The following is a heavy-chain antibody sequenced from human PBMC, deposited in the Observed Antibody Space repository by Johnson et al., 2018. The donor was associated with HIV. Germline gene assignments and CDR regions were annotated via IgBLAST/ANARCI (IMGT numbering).Heavy chain of an antibody. CDR3: ARGSIAAHDAFDI. CDR1: GFTFSSYA. V-gene: IGHV3-66*01. CDR2: IYSGGST. J-gene: IGHJ3*02. Sequence: VQLVESGGGLVQPGGSLRLSCAASGFTFSSYAMHWVRQAPGKGLEWVSVIYSGGSTYYADFVKGRFTISRDNSKNTLYLQMNSLRAEDTAVYYCARGSIAAHDAFDIWGQGTMVTVS. D-gene: IGHD6-6*01.